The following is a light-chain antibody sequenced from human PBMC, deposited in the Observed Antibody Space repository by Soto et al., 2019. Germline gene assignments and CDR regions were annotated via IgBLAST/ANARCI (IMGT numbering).Light chain of an antibody. CDR1: QTISSW. Sequence: DIQMTQSPYTLSGSVGDRVTITCRASQTISSWLAWYQQKPGKAPKLLIYKASTLKSGVPSRFSGSGSGTEFTLTISSLQPDYFATYYCQHYNSYSEAFGQGTKVELK. J-gene: IGKJ1*01. CDR2: KAS. CDR3: QHYNSYSEA. V-gene: IGKV1-5*03.